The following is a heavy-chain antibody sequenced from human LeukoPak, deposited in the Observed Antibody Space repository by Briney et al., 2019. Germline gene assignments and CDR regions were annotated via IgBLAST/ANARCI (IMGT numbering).Heavy chain of an antibody. CDR3: ARASGDIVETATMGSY. CDR2: ISSSSSSI. J-gene: IGHJ4*02. Sequence: GGSLRLSCAASGFTFNSYSMNWVRQAPGEGLEWVSSISSSSSSIYYADPVKGRFTISRDNAKNSLYLQMNSLRAEDTAVYYCARASGDIVETATMGSYWGQGTLVTVSS. CDR1: GFTFNSYS. V-gene: IGHV3-21*01. D-gene: IGHD5-18*01.